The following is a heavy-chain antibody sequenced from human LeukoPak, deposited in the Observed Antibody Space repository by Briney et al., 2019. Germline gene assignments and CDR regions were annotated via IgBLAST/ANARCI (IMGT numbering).Heavy chain of an antibody. CDR2: IYGDDFDT. V-gene: IGHV5-51*01. Sequence: GESLKISCQTSGYKFGNYWIGWVRQKPGQGLEWMGIIYGDDFDTRYSPSFQGHVTISADKSETTAYLQWQRLEASDTGIYYCARSEWLLPRGGFDFWGQGTRVVVSS. J-gene: IGHJ5*01. CDR3: ARSEWLLPRGGFDF. D-gene: IGHD3-3*01. CDR1: GYKFGNYW.